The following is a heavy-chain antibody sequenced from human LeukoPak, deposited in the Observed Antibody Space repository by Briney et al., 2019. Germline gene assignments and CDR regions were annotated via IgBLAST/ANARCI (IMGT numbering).Heavy chain of an antibody. Sequence: GASVKVSCKASGYTFTGYYMHWVRQAPGQGLEWMGWINPNSGGTNYAQKFQGRVTMTRDTSISAAYMELSRLRSDDTAVYYCARVDWDHRGNSLFDYWGQGTLVTVSS. CDR2: INPNSGGT. CDR1: GYTFTGYY. V-gene: IGHV1-2*02. CDR3: ARVDWDHRGNSLFDY. J-gene: IGHJ4*02. D-gene: IGHD4-23*01.